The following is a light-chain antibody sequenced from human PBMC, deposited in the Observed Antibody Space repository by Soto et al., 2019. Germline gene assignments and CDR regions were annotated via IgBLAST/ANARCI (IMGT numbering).Light chain of an antibody. Sequence: EIVLTQFPATLSLSPGDRATLSCRASQSVPSYLAWYQQKPGQAPRLLVYDISNRATGIPARFTGSGSGTDFTLTISSLEPEDSAVYYCQHRNASPRNTFGQGTKLQI. CDR3: QHRNASPRNT. CDR1: QSVPSY. J-gene: IGKJ2*01. V-gene: IGKV3-11*01. CDR2: DIS.